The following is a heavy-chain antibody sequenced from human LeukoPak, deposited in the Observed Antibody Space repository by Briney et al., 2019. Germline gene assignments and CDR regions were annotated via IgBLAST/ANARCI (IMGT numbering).Heavy chain of an antibody. Sequence: GGSLRLSCAASGFTFSGYAINWVRQAPGKGLEWVSGISGGGAGAYYADSVKGRFTISRDNSKNTLYLQMNSLRADDTAVYYCAKMVREFYTISYYFDYWGQGTLVTVSS. CDR1: GFTFSGYA. CDR2: ISGGGAGA. CDR3: AKMVREFYTISYYFDY. D-gene: IGHD2-8*01. J-gene: IGHJ4*02. V-gene: IGHV3-23*01.